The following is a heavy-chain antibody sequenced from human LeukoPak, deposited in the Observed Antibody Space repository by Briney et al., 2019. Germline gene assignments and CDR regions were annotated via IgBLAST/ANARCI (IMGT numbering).Heavy chain of an antibody. CDR1: GFTFSSYV. CDR2: ISYDGSNE. D-gene: IGHD3-16*01. V-gene: IGHV3-30*04. Sequence: PGRSLRLSCAASGFTFSSYVMHWVRQAPGKGLEWVAIISYDGSNEYYADSVKGRFTISRDNSKNTLYLQMNSLRAADTAVYYCASPTVMSAFDIWGQGTMVTVSS. CDR3: ASPTVMSAFDI. J-gene: IGHJ3*02.